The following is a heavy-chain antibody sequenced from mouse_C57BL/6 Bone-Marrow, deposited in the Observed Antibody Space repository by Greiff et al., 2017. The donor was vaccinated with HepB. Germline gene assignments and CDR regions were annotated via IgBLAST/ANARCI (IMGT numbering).Heavy chain of an antibody. CDR3: ARSKLGLAY. J-gene: IGHJ3*01. D-gene: IGHD4-1*01. CDR1: GYTFTSYW. V-gene: IGHV1-61*01. CDR2: IYPSDSET. Sequence: QVQLQQPGAELVRPGSSVKLSCKASGYTFTSYWMDWVKQRPGQGLEWIGNIYPSDSETNYNQKFKDKATLTVDKSSSTAYMQLSSLTSEDSAVYDCARSKLGLAYWDQGTLVTVSA.